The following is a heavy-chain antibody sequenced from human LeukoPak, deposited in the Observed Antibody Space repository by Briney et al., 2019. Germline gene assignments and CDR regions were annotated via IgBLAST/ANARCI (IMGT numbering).Heavy chain of an antibody. CDR3: ARVSYGGNPTHFDY. J-gene: IGHJ4*02. CDR1: GGAISSSSYY. Sequence: SETLSLTCTVSGGAISSSSYYWGWIRQPPGKGLEWVGSIYYSGSTYYNPSLKSRVTISVDTSKNQFSLKLSSVTAADTAVYYCARVSYGGNPTHFDYWGQGTLVTVSS. CDR2: IYYSGST. V-gene: IGHV4-39*01. D-gene: IGHD4-23*01.